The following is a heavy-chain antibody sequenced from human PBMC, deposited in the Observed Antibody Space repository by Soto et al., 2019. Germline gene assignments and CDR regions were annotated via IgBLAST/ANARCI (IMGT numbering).Heavy chain of an antibody. V-gene: IGHV3-23*01. Sequence: GGSLRLSCAASGFTFSSYGMSWVRQAPGKGLERVSGISGSGGTTFYADSVKGRFTISRDNSKNTLYLQMNSLRAEDTAVYFCAKLPYCSGGSCYDFDYWGQGTLVTVSS. D-gene: IGHD2-15*01. CDR2: ISGSGGTT. J-gene: IGHJ4*02. CDR3: AKLPYCSGGSCYDFDY. CDR1: GFTFSSYG.